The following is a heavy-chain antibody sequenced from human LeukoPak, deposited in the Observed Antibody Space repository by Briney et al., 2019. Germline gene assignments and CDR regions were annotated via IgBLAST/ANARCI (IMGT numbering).Heavy chain of an antibody. J-gene: IGHJ6*02. D-gene: IGHD3-10*01. V-gene: IGHV4-30-4*01. CDR3: ARDPSYYYGSGDYYGMDV. CDR1: GGSISSGDYY. CDR2: IYYSGST. Sequence: SETLSLTCTVSGGSISSGDYYWSWIRQPPGKGLEWIGYIYYSGSTYYNPSLKSRVTISVDTSKNQFSLKLSSVTAADTAVYYCARDPSYYYGSGDYYGMDVWGQGTTVTVSS.